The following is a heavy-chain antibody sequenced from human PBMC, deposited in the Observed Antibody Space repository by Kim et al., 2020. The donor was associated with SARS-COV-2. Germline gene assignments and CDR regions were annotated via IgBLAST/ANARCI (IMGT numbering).Heavy chain of an antibody. V-gene: IGHV3-9*01. CDR1: GFTFDDYA. D-gene: IGHD3-16*01. CDR2: ISWNSGSI. CDR3: AKNRHYDYVWGGERGGMDV. Sequence: GGSLRLSCAASGFTFDDYAMHWVRQAPGKGLEWVSGISWNSGSIGYADSVKGRFTISRDNAKNSLYLQMNSLRAEDTALYYCAKNRHYDYVWGGERGGMDVWGQGTTVTVSS. J-gene: IGHJ6*02.